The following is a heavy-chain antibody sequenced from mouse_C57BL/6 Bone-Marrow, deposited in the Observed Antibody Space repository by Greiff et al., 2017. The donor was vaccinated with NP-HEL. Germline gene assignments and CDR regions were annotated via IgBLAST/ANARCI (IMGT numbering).Heavy chain of an antibody. CDR2: IDPSDSYT. CDR3: AIYYLSFAY. CDR1: GYTFTSYW. D-gene: IGHD2-1*01. V-gene: IGHV1-59*01. J-gene: IGHJ3*01. Sequence: QVQLKQPGAELVRPGTSVKLSCKASGYTFTSYWMHWVKQRPGQGLEWIGVIDPSDSYTNYNQKFKGKATLTVDTSSSTAYMQLSSLTSEDSAVYYCAIYYLSFAYWGQGTLVTVSA.